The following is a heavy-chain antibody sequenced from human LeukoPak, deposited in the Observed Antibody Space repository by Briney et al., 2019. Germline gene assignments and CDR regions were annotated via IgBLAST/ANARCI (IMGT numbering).Heavy chain of an antibody. CDR1: GFTFTNYA. J-gene: IGHJ3*02. D-gene: IGHD2-15*01. Sequence: GGSLRLSCAASGFTFTNYAMSWVRQAPGTGLEWVSAISNSGGSTYYADSVRGRFTISRDNSKNTLYLQMNSLRAEDTAVYYCAKVSLYCSGGSCWGAFDIWGQGTMVTVSS. CDR3: AKVSLYCSGGSCWGAFDI. V-gene: IGHV3-23*01. CDR2: ISNSGGST.